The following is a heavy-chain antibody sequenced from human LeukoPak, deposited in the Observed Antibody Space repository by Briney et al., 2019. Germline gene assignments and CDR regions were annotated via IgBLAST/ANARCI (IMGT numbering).Heavy chain of an antibody. V-gene: IGHV3-11*04. CDR2: ISSSANTI. CDR1: GFTFSDYY. CDR3: ASTWVGSIAAADFDY. Sequence: GGSLRLSCAASGFTFSDYYMSWIRKAPGKGLGWVSYISSSANTIYYADSVKGRFTISRDNAKNSLFLQMNSLRAEDTAVYYCASTWVGSIAAADFDYWGQGTLVTVSS. D-gene: IGHD6-13*01. J-gene: IGHJ4*02.